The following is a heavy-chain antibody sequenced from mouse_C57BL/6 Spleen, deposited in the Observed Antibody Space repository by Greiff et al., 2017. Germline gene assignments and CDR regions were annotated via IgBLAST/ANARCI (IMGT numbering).Heavy chain of an antibody. D-gene: IGHD2-1*01. CDR3: ARGGDYGNFDY. CDR1: GYAFTNYL. CDR2: INPGSGGT. Sequence: QVQLKESGAELVRPGTSVKVSCKASGYAFTNYLIEWVQQRPGQGLEWIGEINPGSGGTYYNEKFKGKATLTADKSSSTAYMQLSSLTSEDSAVYFCARGGDYGNFDYWGQGTTLTVSS. V-gene: IGHV1-54*01. J-gene: IGHJ2*01.